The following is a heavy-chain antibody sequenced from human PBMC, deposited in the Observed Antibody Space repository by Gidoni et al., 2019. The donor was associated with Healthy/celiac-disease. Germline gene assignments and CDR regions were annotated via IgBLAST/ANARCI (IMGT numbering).Heavy chain of an antibody. Sequence: EVQLVESGGGLVKPGGSLRLSCSASGFTFSIFGMNSLRQAPGTGLEWVSSISSSSSYIYYADSVKGRFTISRDNAKNSLYLQMNSLRAEDTAVYYCARGPQYYYDSSGYYYIPEYFQHWGQGTLVTVSS. J-gene: IGHJ1*01. D-gene: IGHD3-22*01. CDR3: ARGPQYYYDSSGYYYIPEYFQH. V-gene: IGHV3-21*01. CDR1: GFTFSIFG. CDR2: ISSSSSYI.